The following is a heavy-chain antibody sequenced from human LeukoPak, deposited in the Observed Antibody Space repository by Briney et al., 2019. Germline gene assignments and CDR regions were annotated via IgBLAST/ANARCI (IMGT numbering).Heavy chain of an antibody. CDR1: GFTFSSYG. D-gene: IGHD3/OR15-3a*01. V-gene: IGHV3-7*01. J-gene: IGHJ6*03. CDR3: TRDGQASYNYYMDV. Sequence: GGSLRLSCAASGFTFSSYGMSWVRQAPGKGLEWVANIKQDGSDKYYVDSVKGRFTISRDSAKNSLFLQMSSLRAEDTAVYYCTRDGQASYNYYMDVWGKGTTVTISS. CDR2: IKQDGSDK.